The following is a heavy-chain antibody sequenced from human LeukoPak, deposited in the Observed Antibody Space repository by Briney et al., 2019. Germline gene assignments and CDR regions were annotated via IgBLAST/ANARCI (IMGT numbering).Heavy chain of an antibody. CDR3: ATFCSGGDCYSFTP. CDR1: GFTFNNYA. D-gene: IGHD2-15*01. V-gene: IGHV3-23*01. J-gene: IGHJ5*02. CDR2: IIGSGGNT. Sequence: GGSLRLSCAASGFTFNNYAMTWVRQAPGKGLEWVSTIIGSGGNTDYADSVKGRFTISRDNSKDTLFLQMDSLRVEDTAVYYCATFCSGGDCYSFTPWGQGTLVTVSS.